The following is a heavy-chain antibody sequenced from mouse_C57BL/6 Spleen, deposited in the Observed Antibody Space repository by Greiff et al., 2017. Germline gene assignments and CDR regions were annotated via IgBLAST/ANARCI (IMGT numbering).Heavy chain of an antibody. CDR3: ARWGDRGDAMDC. J-gene: IGHJ4*01. Sequence: QVQLKESGAELMKPGASVKLSCKATGYTFTGYWIEWVKQRPGHGLEWIGEILPGSGSTNYHEKFKGKATFTAATSSNTAYMQLSSLTTEDSAVYYCARWGDRGDAMDCWGKGASVTV. CDR1: GYTFTGYW. V-gene: IGHV1-9*01. CDR2: ILPGSGST.